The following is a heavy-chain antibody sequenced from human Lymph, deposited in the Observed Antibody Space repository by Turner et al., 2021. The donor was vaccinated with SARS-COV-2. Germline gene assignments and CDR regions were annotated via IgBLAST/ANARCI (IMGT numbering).Heavy chain of an antibody. J-gene: IGHJ6*02. V-gene: IGHV3-23*01. CDR1: GFTFNNYA. CDR2: ISGSGGRT. Sequence: EVQLLESGGGLVQPGGSLRLSCAASGFTFNNYAMSWVRQAPGKGLEWVSTISGSGGRTYYADSVKGRFTISSDNSKNTLYLQMKSLRAEDTAVYYCANLYPTVSWEFPYAMDVWGQGTTVTVSS. CDR3: ANLYPTVSWEFPYAMDV. D-gene: IGHD3-16*01.